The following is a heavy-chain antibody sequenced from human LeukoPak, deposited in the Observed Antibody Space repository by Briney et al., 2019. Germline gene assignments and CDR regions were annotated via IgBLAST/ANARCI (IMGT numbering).Heavy chain of an antibody. Sequence: GGSLRLSCAASGFTFSSYSMNWVRQAPGKGLEWVSYISSSSSTIYHADSVKGRFTISRDNAKNSLYLQMNSLRAEDTAVYYCARDPPSIAATNYYMDVWGKGTTVTVSS. CDR1: GFTFSSYS. J-gene: IGHJ6*03. D-gene: IGHD6-6*01. V-gene: IGHV3-48*04. CDR3: ARDPPSIAATNYYMDV. CDR2: ISSSSSTI.